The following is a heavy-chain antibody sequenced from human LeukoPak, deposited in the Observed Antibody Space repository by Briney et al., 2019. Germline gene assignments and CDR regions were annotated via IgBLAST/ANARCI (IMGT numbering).Heavy chain of an antibody. CDR1: SGSITSEDYY. Sequence: SETLSLTCTVSSGSITSEDYYWSWIRQHPGKGLEWLGYIYYSGSFYYNPSLKSRVTISIDTSKNQFSLKLTSVTAADTALYYCARTGIIVAGTNGFDVWGQGTMVTVSS. CDR3: ARTGIIVAGTNGFDV. V-gene: IGHV4-31*03. D-gene: IGHD6-19*01. CDR2: IYYSGSF. J-gene: IGHJ3*01.